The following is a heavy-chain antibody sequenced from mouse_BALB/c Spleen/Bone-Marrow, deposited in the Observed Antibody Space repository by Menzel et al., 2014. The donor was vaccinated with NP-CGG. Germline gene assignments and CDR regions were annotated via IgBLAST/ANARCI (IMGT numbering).Heavy chain of an antibody. CDR2: INPSTGYT. J-gene: IGHJ3*01. D-gene: IGHD2-2*01. Sequence: QVQLQQSGAELAKPGASVKMSCKASGYTFTSYWMHWVKQRPGQGLEWIGYINPSTGYTEYNQKFEDKATLTADKSSSTAYMQLSSLTSEDSAVYYCARGVRGYDGFAYWGQGTLVTVSA. CDR1: GYTFTSYW. V-gene: IGHV1-7*01. CDR3: ARGVRGYDGFAY.